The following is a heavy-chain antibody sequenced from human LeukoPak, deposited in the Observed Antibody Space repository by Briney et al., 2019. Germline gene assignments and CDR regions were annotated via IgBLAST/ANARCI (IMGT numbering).Heavy chain of an antibody. CDR1: GYTFTSYG. V-gene: IGHV1-18*01. J-gene: IGHJ4*02. D-gene: IGHD2-2*01. CDR2: ISAYNGNT. CDR3: ATGSPAATLDY. Sequence: ASVKVSRKASGYTFTSYGISWVRQAPGQGLEWMGWISAYNGNTNYAQKLQGRVTMTEDTSTDTAYMELSSLRSEDTAVYYCATGSPAATLDYWGQGTLVTVSS.